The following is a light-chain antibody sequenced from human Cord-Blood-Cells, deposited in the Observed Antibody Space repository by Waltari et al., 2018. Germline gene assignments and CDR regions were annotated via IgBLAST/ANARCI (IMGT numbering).Light chain of an antibody. J-gene: IGLJ3*02. CDR1: RSDVWGYNL. Sequence: QSALTQPASVSGSPGPSITLPCTGTRSDVWGYNLVSWYQQHPGKAPKLMIYEGSKGPSGVSNRFSGSKSGNTASLTISGLQAEDEAYYYCCSYAGSSTWVFGGGTKLTVL. CDR2: EGS. V-gene: IGLV2-23*01. CDR3: CSYAGSSTWV.